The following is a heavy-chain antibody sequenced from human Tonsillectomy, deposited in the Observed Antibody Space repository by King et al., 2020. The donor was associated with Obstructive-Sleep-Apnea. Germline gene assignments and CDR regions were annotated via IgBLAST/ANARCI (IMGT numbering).Heavy chain of an antibody. Sequence: VQLQESGPGLVKPSETLSLTCTVSGGSISSYYWSWIRQPPGKGLEWIGYIYYSGSTNYNPSLKSRVTISVDTSKNQFSLKLSSVTAADTAVYYCARGANYYDSSGYWRFDAFDIWGQGTMVTVSS. D-gene: IGHD3-22*01. J-gene: IGHJ3*02. CDR3: ARGANYYDSSGYWRFDAFDI. V-gene: IGHV4-59*01. CDR2: IYYSGST. CDR1: GGSISSYY.